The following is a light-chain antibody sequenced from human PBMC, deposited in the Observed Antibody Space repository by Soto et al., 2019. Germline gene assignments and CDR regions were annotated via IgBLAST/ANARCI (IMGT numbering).Light chain of an antibody. V-gene: IGKV1-33*01. CDR1: QDISNH. J-gene: IGKJ5*01. CDR3: QQYDSFPIT. CDR2: DAS. Sequence: IQMTQSPSSLSASVGYRVTITCRASQDISNHLNWYQQKPGKAPRLLIYDASNLETGVPSRFSGSGSGTDFTVTISSLQPEDIATYYCQQYDSFPITFGQGTRLEIK.